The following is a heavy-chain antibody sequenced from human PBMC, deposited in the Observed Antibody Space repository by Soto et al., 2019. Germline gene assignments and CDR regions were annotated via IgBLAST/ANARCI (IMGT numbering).Heavy chain of an antibody. J-gene: IGHJ6*02. CDR2: IYYSGST. CDR3: ARSNNVDSSGYYSPYYYYYGMDV. Sequence: SETLSLTCTVSGGSISSGGYYWSWIRQHPGKGLEWIGYIYYSGSTYYNPSLKSRVTISVDTSKNQFSLKLSSVTAADTAVYYCARSNNVDSSGYYSPYYYYYGMDVWGQGTTVTVSS. CDR1: GGSISSGGYY. V-gene: IGHV4-31*03. D-gene: IGHD3-22*01.